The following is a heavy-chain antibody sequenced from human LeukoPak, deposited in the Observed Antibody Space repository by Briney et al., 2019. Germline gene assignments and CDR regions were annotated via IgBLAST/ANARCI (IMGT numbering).Heavy chain of an antibody. CDR3: ARDNYGDYRYNWFDP. D-gene: IGHD4-17*01. V-gene: IGHV3-33*01. CDR2: IWYDGSNK. J-gene: IGHJ5*02. CDR1: GFTFSSYG. Sequence: GRSLRLSCAASGFTFSSYGMHWVRQAPGKGLEWVAVIWYDGSNKYYADSVKGRFTISRDNSKNTLYLQMNSLRAEDTAVYYCARDNYGDYRYNWFDPWGQGTLVTVPS.